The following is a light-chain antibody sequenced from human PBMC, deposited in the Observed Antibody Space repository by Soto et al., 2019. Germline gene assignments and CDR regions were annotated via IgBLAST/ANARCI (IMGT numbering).Light chain of an antibody. CDR3: QQSYSTSWT. CDR2: AAS. CDR1: QSISSY. Sequence: DLQMTQSPSSLSASVGDRVTITCRTSQSISSYLNWYQQKPGKAPKLLIYAASNLQSGVPSRFSGSGSGTDFTLTISSLQPEDFATYYCQQSYSTSWTFGQGTKVEIK. J-gene: IGKJ1*01. V-gene: IGKV1-39*01.